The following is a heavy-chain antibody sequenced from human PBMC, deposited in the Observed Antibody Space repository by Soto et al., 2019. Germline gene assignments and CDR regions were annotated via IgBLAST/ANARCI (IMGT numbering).Heavy chain of an antibody. CDR1: GGTFSTSA. CDR2: IMPIFRTP. Sequence: QVQLEQSGAEVKKPGSSVKVSCKASGGTFSTSAISWVRQAPGQGLEWMGGIMPIFRTPDYAQKFQGRVTVSADEATSTAYMELSGLRSDDTAVYYCARDNDRPQLGGNDYYIVDVLGQGTTITVSS. J-gene: IGHJ6*02. V-gene: IGHV1-69*12. D-gene: IGHD1-1*01. CDR3: ARDNDRPQLGGNDYYIVDV.